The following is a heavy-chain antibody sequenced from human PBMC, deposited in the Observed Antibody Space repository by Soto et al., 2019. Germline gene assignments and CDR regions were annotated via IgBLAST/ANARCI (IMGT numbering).Heavy chain of an antibody. Sequence: GGSLRLSCAASGFTFSNYAMSWVRQAPGKGLEWVSAISGSGGTTYYADSVKGRFTISRDNSKNTVYLQVNSLRAEDTAVYYCAKDGAGATIYEFDYWGQGTLVTVSS. J-gene: IGHJ4*02. V-gene: IGHV3-23*01. CDR1: GFTFSNYA. CDR2: ISGSGGTT. D-gene: IGHD5-12*01. CDR3: AKDGAGATIYEFDY.